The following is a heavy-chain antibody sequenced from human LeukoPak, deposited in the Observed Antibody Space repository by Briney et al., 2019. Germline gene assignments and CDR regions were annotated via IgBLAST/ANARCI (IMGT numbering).Heavy chain of an antibody. J-gene: IGHJ5*02. V-gene: IGHV3-7*03. D-gene: IGHD6-19*01. Sequence: QPGGSLRLSCAVSGFSINNYWMAWYRQAPGKGLECVAHIKGDASEKYYLDSVKGRFTISRDNAKNSLYLQMNSLRAEDTAVHYCARQAGVTWGQGTLVTVSS. CDR2: IKGDASEK. CDR1: GFSINNYW. CDR3: ARQAGVT.